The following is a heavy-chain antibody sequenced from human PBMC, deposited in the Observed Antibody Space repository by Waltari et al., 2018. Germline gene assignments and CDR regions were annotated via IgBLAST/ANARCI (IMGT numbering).Heavy chain of an antibody. Sequence: VQLLESGGGLVPPGGSLRLSCAASGFTLRSYAMNWVRQAPGKGLEWIGEINHSGSTNYNPSLKSRVTISVDTSKNQFSLKLSSVTAADTAVYYCARDDSSGWYSWFDPWGQGTLVTVSS. CDR3: ARDDSSGWYSWFDP. CDR2: INHSGST. J-gene: IGHJ5*02. CDR1: GFTLRSYA. V-gene: IGHV4-4*02. D-gene: IGHD6-19*01.